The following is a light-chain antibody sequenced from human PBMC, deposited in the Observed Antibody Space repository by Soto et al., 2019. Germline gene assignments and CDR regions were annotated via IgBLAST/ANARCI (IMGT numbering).Light chain of an antibody. CDR2: DAS. CDR3: QQYDNLPPYT. V-gene: IGKV1-33*01. CDR1: QDISNY. Sequence: DIQMTQSPSSLSASVGDRVTITCQASQDISNYLNWYQQKPGKAPKLLIYDASNLETGVPSRFSGSGSGTDFTFTISSLQPDDIATYYCQQYDNLPPYTVGQGTKLEIK. J-gene: IGKJ2*01.